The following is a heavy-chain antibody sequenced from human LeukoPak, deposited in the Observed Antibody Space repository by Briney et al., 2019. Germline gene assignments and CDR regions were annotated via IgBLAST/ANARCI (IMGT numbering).Heavy chain of an antibody. D-gene: IGHD2-15*01. V-gene: IGHV3-21*01. CDR2: ISSSSSYI. Sequence: GGSLRLSCAASGFTFSSYSMNWVRQAPGKGLEWVSSISSSSSYIYYADSVKGRFTISRDNAKNSLYLQMDSLRAEDTAVYYCARDLGVVAATRRRWFDPWGQGTLVTVSS. J-gene: IGHJ5*02. CDR1: GFTFSSYS. CDR3: ARDLGVVAATRRRWFDP.